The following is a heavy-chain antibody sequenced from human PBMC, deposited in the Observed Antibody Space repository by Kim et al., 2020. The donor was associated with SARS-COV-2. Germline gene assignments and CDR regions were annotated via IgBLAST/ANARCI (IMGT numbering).Heavy chain of an antibody. Sequence: RGRRTSHAPSVKGRVTISEDNSKNTLYLHINSLRAVATAVYYCAKTKHDYWGQRTLVTVSS. J-gene: IGHJ4*02. V-gene: IGHV3-23*01. CDR2: RGRRT. D-gene: IGHD2-8*01. CDR3: AKTKHDY.